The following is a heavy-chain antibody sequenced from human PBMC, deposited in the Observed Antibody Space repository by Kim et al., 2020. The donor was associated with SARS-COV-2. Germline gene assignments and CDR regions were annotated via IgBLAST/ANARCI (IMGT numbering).Heavy chain of an antibody. V-gene: IGHV3-15*01. Sequence: GGSLRLSCAASGFTFSDDGMNWVRQAPGKGLEWVARIKRKIDGGKTDYAAPVKGRFTISRDDSKNTLYLQMNSLKTEDTAVYYCTAAYGDFGGGYWGQGTLVTVSS. CDR3: TAAYGDFGGGY. D-gene: IGHD3-16*01. CDR2: IKRKIDGGKT. CDR1: GFTFSDDG. J-gene: IGHJ4*02.